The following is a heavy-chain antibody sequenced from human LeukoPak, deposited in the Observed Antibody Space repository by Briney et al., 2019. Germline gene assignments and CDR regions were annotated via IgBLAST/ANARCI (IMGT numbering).Heavy chain of an antibody. V-gene: IGHV4-59*01. CDR1: GGSFSGYY. CDR2: IYYSGST. J-gene: IGHJ5*02. Sequence: PSETLSLTCAVYGGSFSGYYWSWIRQPPGKGLERIGYIYYSGSTNYNPSLKSRVTISVDTSKNQFSLKLSSVTAADTAVYYCARGSPYCSSTSCLGGWFDPWGQGTLVTVSS. CDR3: ARGSPYCSSTSCLGGWFDP. D-gene: IGHD2-2*01.